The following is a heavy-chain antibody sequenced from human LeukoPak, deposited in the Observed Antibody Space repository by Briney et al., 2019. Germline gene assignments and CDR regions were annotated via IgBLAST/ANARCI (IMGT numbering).Heavy chain of an antibody. CDR3: ARTSDYGDYSDY. J-gene: IGHJ4*02. CDR2: IYPDDSDT. CDR1: GYSLTTYW. V-gene: IGHV5-51*01. Sequence: GESLKISCKGSGYSLTTYWIGWVRQMPGKGLEWMGIIYPDDSDTRYSPSFQGQVTISADKSISTAYLLWTSLKASDTAMYYCARTSDYGDYSDYWGQGTLVTVSS. D-gene: IGHD4-17*01.